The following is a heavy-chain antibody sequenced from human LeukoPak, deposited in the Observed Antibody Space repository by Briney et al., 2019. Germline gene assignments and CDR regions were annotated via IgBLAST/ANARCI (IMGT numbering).Heavy chain of an antibody. CDR2: IDTSGRT. V-gene: IGHV4-4*07. D-gene: IGHD3-10*01. Sequence: ASETLSLTCTVSGGSISSYYWRWIRQPAGKGLEWIGRIDTSGRTNYNPSLKSRVTMSVDTSKNQFSLKLSSVTAADTAVYYCARAKYYYGSGSYPYWGQGTLVTVSS. CDR1: GGSISSYY. CDR3: ARAKYYYGSGSYPY. J-gene: IGHJ4*02.